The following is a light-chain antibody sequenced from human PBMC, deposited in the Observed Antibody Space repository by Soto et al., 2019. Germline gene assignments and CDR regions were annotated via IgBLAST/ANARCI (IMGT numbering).Light chain of an antibody. J-gene: IGKJ1*01. CDR1: QSVSST. CDR2: EAS. V-gene: IGKV1-5*03. CDR3: QQNNSYYT. Sequence: DIQMTQSPSTLSASVGDRVTITCRASQSVSSTLAWYQQKPGKAPKLLIYEASSLETGVSSRFSGSGPGIEISITISRVQPDDFATCYYQQNNSYYTFGQGTKVEIK.